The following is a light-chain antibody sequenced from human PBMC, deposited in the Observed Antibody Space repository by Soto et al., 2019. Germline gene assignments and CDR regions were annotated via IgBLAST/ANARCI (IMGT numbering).Light chain of an antibody. CDR2: DAS. V-gene: IGKV3D-20*02. J-gene: IGKJ3*01. CDR3: QQRSNSST. Sequence: EIVVTQSPGTLSCSPGERATLSWRASQRVSSSYLAWYQQKPGQAPRPLIYDASNRATGIPARFSGSGSGTAFTLTISSPEPEDFVVYSCQQRSNSSTFGPGTRRISN. CDR1: QRVSSSY.